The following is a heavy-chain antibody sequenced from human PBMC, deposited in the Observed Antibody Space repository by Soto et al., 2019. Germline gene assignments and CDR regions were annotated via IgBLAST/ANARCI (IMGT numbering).Heavy chain of an antibody. J-gene: IGHJ5*02. CDR3: ARGPVSGGSWWWFDP. CDR2: IGTAGDT. V-gene: IGHV3-13*01. D-gene: IGHD2-15*01. CDR1: GFTFSSYD. Sequence: EVQLVESGGGLVQPGGSLRLSCAASGFTFSSYDMHWVRQPTGKSLEWVSAIGTAGDTYYPDSVKGRFTISRENAKNSLYVQMNSLRAGDTAVYSCARGPVSGGSWWWFDPWGQGTLVTVSS.